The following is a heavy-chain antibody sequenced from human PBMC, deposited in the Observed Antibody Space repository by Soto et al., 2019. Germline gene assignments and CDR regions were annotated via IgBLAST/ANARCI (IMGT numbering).Heavy chain of an antibody. D-gene: IGHD3-22*01. CDR2: IDWDDDK. V-gene: IGHV2-70*01. J-gene: IGHJ4*02. CDR1: GSSLSTSGMC. CDR3: ARILYYYDSSGYYSLYYFDY. Sequence: SGPTLVNPTQTLTLTCTFSGSSLSTSGMCVSWIRQPPGKALEWLALIDWDDDKYYSTSLKTRLTISKDTSKNQVVLTMTNMDPVDTATYYCARILYYYDSSGYYSLYYFDYWGQGTLVAVPQ.